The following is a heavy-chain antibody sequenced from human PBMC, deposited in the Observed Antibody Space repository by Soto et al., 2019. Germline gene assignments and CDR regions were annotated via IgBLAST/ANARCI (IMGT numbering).Heavy chain of an antibody. CDR2: IIPMFGTT. Sequence: SVKVSCKASGGTFSSCAINWVRQAPGQGLEWMGGIIPMFGTTNYAQKFQGRVTITADESTSTAYMELSSLRSEDTAVYYCARDSYDFWSGYLAYYYGMDVWGQGTTVTVSS. D-gene: IGHD3-3*01. CDR1: GGTFSSCA. CDR3: ARDSYDFWSGYLAYYYGMDV. J-gene: IGHJ6*02. V-gene: IGHV1-69*13.